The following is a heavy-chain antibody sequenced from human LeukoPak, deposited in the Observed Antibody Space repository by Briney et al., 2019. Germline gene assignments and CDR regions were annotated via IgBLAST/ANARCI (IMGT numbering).Heavy chain of an antibody. CDR2: INFNSGAT. CDR3: ARGSQTLYGMDV. J-gene: IGHJ6*02. V-gene: IGHV1-2*02. Sequence: ASVKVSCKASEHTFTGYYLHWVRQAPGQGLEWMGWINFNSGATNYAQKFQGRVTMTRDTSITTAYMELSRLRSDDTAVYYCARGSQTLYGMDVWGQGTTVTVSS. CDR1: EHTFTGYY.